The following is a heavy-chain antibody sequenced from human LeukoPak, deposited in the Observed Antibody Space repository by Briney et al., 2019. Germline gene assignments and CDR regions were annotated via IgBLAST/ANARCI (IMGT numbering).Heavy chain of an antibody. V-gene: IGHV4-39*01. CDR1: GGSISSSNYY. CDR3: ARRGYCSGGSCYVSY. D-gene: IGHD2-15*01. CDR2: IYYSGNT. J-gene: IGHJ4*02. Sequence: SETLSLTCTVSGGSISSSNYYWDWIRQPPGKGREWIGSIYYSGNTYYNPSLKSPVTISVDTSKNQFSLKLNSVTDADTAVYYCARRGYCSGGSCYVSYWGQGTLVTVSS.